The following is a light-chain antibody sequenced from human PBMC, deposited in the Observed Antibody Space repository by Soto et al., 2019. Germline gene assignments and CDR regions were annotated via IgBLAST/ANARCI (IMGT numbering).Light chain of an antibody. CDR3: QQYLDWPRT. Sequence: EIVMTQSPATLSVSPGERATLSCRASQSVSSNLAWYQQKPGQAPRLLIYGASKRATGTPDRFIGSGSGTDFTLTISRLEPEDFAVYYCQQYLDWPRTFGQGTKVDI. J-gene: IGKJ1*01. CDR2: GAS. CDR1: QSVSSN. V-gene: IGKV3D-15*01.